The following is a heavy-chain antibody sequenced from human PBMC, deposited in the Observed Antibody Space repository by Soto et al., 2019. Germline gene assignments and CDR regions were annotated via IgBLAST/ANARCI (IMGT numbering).Heavy chain of an antibody. V-gene: IGHV3-30*03. CDR2: ILHDGSAE. D-gene: IGHD4-4*01. CDR1: GFTFTSYG. Sequence: GGSLRLSCAASGFTFTSYGMHWVRQAPGKGLEWMALILHDGSAEYYADSVKGRFTISRDNSKNTLYLQMNSLRAEDTAVYYCARSREGYSFYFYYGMDGWGQGTTVTVSS. J-gene: IGHJ6*02. CDR3: ARSREGYSFYFYYGMDG.